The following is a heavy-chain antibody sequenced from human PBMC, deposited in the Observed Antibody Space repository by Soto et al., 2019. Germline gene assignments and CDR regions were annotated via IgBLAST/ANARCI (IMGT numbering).Heavy chain of an antibody. CDR1: GASISTVDYF. Sequence: PSETLSLTSSVSGASISTVDYFWAWFPQPPGQALEYIGYIYKSTTTYYNPSFEGRVAISLDTSKSQFSLTVTSVTAADTAVYFCARGRYCLTGRCFPNWFDSWGQGTLVTVSS. V-gene: IGHV4-30-4*01. CDR3: ARGRYCLTGRCFPNWFDS. CDR2: IYKSTTT. D-gene: IGHD2-15*01. J-gene: IGHJ5*01.